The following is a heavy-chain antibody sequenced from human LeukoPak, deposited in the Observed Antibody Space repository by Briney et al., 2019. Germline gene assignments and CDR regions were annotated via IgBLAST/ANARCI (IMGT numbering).Heavy chain of an antibody. Sequence: SETLSLTCTVSGGSISSGDYYWSWIRQPPGKGLEWIGEINHSGSTNYNPSLKSRVTISVDTSKNQFSLKLSSVTAADTAVYYCARRPVMGATRSHAFDIWGQGTMVTVSS. J-gene: IGHJ3*02. D-gene: IGHD1-26*01. CDR3: ARRPVMGATRSHAFDI. CDR2: INHSGST. V-gene: IGHV4-39*07. CDR1: GGSISSGDYY.